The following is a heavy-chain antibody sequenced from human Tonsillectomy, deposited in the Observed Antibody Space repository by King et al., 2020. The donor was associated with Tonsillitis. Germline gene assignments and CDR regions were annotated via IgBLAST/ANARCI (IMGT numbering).Heavy chain of an antibody. CDR3: ARLSHGWPHWFDP. CDR1: GGSISNRSYY. Sequence: QLQESGPGLVKPSETLSLTCTVSGGSISNRSYYWGWIRQPPGKGLEWIGTIYYSGSTHYNPSLKSRVTISIDTSKNQFSLKLSSVTAADTAVYYCARLSHGWPHWFDPWGQGTLVTVSS. CDR2: IYYSGST. J-gene: IGHJ5*02. V-gene: IGHV4-39*07. D-gene: IGHD6-19*01.